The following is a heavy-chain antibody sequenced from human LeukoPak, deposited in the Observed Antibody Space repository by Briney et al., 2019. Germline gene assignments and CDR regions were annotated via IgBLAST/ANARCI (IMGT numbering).Heavy chain of an antibody. Sequence: GASVKVSFKASVYTFTNFYIHWVRQAPGQGREWMGWMNPNSGDTSYAREFQDRVTMTRDTSLSTAYMELSRLRSDDTAVYFCARRPINCIITNCYVDYWGQGTLVTVSS. CDR1: VYTFTNFY. V-gene: IGHV1-2*02. CDR2: MNPNSGDT. J-gene: IGHJ4*02. D-gene: IGHD2-2*01. CDR3: ARRPINCIITNCYVDY.